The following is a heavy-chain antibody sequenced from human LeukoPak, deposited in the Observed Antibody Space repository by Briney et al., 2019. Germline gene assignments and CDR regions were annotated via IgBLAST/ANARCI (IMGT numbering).Heavy chain of an antibody. Sequence: SGPTLVNPSETLSLTCTVSGGSIISSNYYWGWIRQPPGKGLEWIGNIYYSGSTYHNPSLKSRVTISVDTSKNQFSLKLSSVTAADTAVYYCARGEVVRGVITVTDAFDIWGQGTMVTVSS. CDR1: GGSIISSNYY. CDR3: ARGEVVRGVITVTDAFDI. J-gene: IGHJ3*02. V-gene: IGHV4-39*07. D-gene: IGHD3-10*01. CDR2: IYYSGST.